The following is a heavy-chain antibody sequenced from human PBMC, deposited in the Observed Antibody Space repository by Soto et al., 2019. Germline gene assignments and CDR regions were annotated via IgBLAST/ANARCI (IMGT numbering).Heavy chain of an antibody. CDR1: GGSISSSSYY. V-gene: IGHV4-39*01. D-gene: IGHD4-17*01. CDR2: IYYSGST. J-gene: IGHJ4*02. Sequence: ETLSLTCTVSGGSISSSSYYWGWIRQPPGKGLEWIGSIYYSGSTYYNPSLKSRVTISVDTSKNQFSLKLSSVTAANTAVYYCATPRSTTVTTFDYWGQGTLVTVSS. CDR3: ATPRSTTVTTFDY.